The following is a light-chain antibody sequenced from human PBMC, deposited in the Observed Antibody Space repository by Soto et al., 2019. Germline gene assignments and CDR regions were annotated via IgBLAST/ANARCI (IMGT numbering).Light chain of an antibody. V-gene: IGLV1-44*01. CDR1: SSNIGRNT. CDR3: ATWDDGLTGVV. Sequence: QPVLTQPPSASGTPGQRVTISCSGSSSNIGRNTVNWYQQVPGTAPKVVIYDNDQRPSGVPGRFSGSKSGTSASLAISGLQSYDEGDYYCATWDDGLTGVVFGGGTQLTVL. J-gene: IGLJ7*01. CDR2: DND.